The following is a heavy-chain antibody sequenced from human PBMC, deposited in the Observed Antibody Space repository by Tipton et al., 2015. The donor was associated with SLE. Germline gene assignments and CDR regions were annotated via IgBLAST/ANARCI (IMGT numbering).Heavy chain of an antibody. D-gene: IGHD6-19*01. V-gene: IGHV3-23*01. CDR2: ISGSGDTT. CDR3: AKDLRSSGWFYYFAY. CDR1: GFIFTNYA. Sequence: SLRLSCAGSGFIFTNYAMSWVRQAPGKGLEWVSTISGSGDTTDYADSVKGRFTISRDNSKNTLSLQMNSLGAEDTAVYYCAKDLRSSGWFYYFAYWGHGTLVTVSS. J-gene: IGHJ4*01.